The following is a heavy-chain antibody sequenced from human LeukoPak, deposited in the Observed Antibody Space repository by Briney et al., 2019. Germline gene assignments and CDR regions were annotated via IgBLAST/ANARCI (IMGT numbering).Heavy chain of an antibody. Sequence: SETLSLTCTVSGYSISSGYYWGWIRQPPGKGLEWIGSIYHSGSTYYNPSLKSRVTISVDTSKNQFSLKLSSVTAADTAVYYCARGQAIWFGELFSPFDYWGQGTLVTVSS. CDR3: ARGQAIWFGELFSPFDY. CDR2: IYHSGST. D-gene: IGHD3-10*01. CDR1: GYSISSGYY. V-gene: IGHV4-38-2*02. J-gene: IGHJ4*02.